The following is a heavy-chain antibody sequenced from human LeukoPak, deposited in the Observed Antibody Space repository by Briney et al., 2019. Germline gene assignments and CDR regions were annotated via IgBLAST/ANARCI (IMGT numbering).Heavy chain of an antibody. Sequence: ASVKVSCKASGYTFTGYYMHWVRQAPGQGLEWMGWINPNSGGTNYAQKFQGRVTMTRDTSISTAYMELSRLRSDDTAVYYCAIEYYYDSSGYYPRGGFDAFDIWGQGTMVTVSS. CDR2: INPNSGGT. J-gene: IGHJ3*02. CDR3: AIEYYYDSSGYYPRGGFDAFDI. D-gene: IGHD3-22*01. CDR1: GYTFTGYY. V-gene: IGHV1-2*02.